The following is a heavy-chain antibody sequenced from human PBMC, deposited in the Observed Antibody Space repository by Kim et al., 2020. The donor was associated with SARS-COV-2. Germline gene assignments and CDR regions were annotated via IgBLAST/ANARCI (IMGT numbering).Heavy chain of an antibody. D-gene: IGHD2-2*01. Sequence: GGSLRLSCAASGFTFSSYSMNWVRQAPGKGLEWVSSISSSSSYIYYADSVKGRFTISRDNAKNSLYLQMNSLRAEDTAVYYCARGDCSSTSCYYYYYYGMDVWGQGTTVTVSS. CDR1: GFTFSSYS. J-gene: IGHJ6*02. CDR3: ARGDCSSTSCYYYYYYGMDV. V-gene: IGHV3-21*01. CDR2: ISSSSSYI.